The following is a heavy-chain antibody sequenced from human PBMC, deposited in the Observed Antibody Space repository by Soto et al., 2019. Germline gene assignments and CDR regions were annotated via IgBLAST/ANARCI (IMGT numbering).Heavy chain of an antibody. J-gene: IGHJ6*02. CDR1: GFSFSEHY. Sequence: EMQLVESGGGLVQPGGSLRLSCAVSGFSFSEHYMDWVRQAPGKGLEWVGRSRNKANGYMTEYAACVRGRVTISRDDSENSFLLQLNSLKTEGTALYYCAREDRIAPARSGYYYYGMDVWGQGTTVTASS. V-gene: IGHV3-72*01. CDR2: SRNKANGYMT. D-gene: IGHD6-13*01. CDR3: AREDRIAPARSGYYYYGMDV.